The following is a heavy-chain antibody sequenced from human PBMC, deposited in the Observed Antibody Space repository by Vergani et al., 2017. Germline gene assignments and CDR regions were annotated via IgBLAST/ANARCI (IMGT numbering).Heavy chain of an antibody. CDR2: ISSNGGST. CDR3: VKGVAVVPAAAGVYFDY. V-gene: IGHV3-64D*06. Sequence: EVQLVESGGGLVQPGGSLRISCSASGFTFSSYAMHWVRQAPGKGLEYVSAISSNGGSTYYADSVKGRFTISRDNSKNTLYLQMSSLRAEDTAVYYCVKGVAVVPAAAGVYFDYWGQGTLVTVSS. J-gene: IGHJ4*02. CDR1: GFTFSSYA. D-gene: IGHD2-2*01.